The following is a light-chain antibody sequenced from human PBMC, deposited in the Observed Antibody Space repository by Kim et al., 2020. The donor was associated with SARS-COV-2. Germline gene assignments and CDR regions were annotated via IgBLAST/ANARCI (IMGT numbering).Light chain of an antibody. J-gene: IGLJ1*01. CDR3: NSRDSSAQRHV. Sequence: SSELTQDPAVSVALGHTVRITCQGDSLTNYYASWYQQRPGQAPVLVLYDKNNRPSGIPDRFSGSGSGNTASLTITGALAEDEADYYCNSRDSSAQRHVF. CDR2: DKN. V-gene: IGLV3-19*01. CDR1: SLTNYY.